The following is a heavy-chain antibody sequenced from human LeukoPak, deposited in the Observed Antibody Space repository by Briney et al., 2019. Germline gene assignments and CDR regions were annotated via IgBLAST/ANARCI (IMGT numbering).Heavy chain of an antibody. CDR3: ARGHDVVLTATSGWFDP. D-gene: IGHD2-21*02. CDR1: GFTFSSYE. V-gene: IGHV3-48*03. CDR2: ISISGSTI. Sequence: GGSLRLSCAASGFTFSSYEMNWVRQAPGKGLEWVSYISISGSTIYYADSVKGRFTISRDNAKNSLYLQMNSLRAEDTAVYYCARGHDVVLTATSGWFDPWGQGTLVTVSS. J-gene: IGHJ5*02.